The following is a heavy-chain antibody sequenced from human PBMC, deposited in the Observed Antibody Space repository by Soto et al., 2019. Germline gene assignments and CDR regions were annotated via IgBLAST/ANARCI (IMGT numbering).Heavy chain of an antibody. Sequence: ASVKVSCKASGYTFTSYDINWVRQATGQVLEWMGWMNPNSGNTGYAQKFQGRVTMTRNTSISTAYMELSSLRSEDTAVYYCARGRAAAAGTGYAFDIWGQGTMVTVSS. CDR3: ARGRAAAAGTGYAFDI. CDR2: MNPNSGNT. CDR1: GYTFTSYD. J-gene: IGHJ3*02. D-gene: IGHD6-13*01. V-gene: IGHV1-8*01.